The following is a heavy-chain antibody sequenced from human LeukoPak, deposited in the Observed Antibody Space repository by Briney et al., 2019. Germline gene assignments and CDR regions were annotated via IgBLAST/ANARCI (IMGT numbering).Heavy chain of an antibody. J-gene: IGHJ4*02. D-gene: IGHD4-17*01. CDR2: IHYSGST. CDR3: ARDPTTVTTIFDS. V-gene: IGHV4-59*01. Sequence: PSETLSLTCTVSGGSISGYYWSWIRQPPGKGLEWIAYIHYSGSTNYNPSLKSRVTISVDTSKNQFSLNLSSVTAVDTAVYYCARDPTTVTTIFDSWGQGTLVTVSS. CDR1: GGSISGYY.